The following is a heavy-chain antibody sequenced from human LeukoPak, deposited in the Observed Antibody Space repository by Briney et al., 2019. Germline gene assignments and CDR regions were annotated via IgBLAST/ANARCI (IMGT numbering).Heavy chain of an antibody. D-gene: IGHD1-26*01. V-gene: IGHV3-23*01. Sequence: GGSLRLSCAASGFTFSSYGMSWVRQAPGKGLEWVSAISGSGGSTYYADSVKGRFTISRDNSKNTLYLQRNSLRAEDTAVYYCAKGSKWEPKGFDYWGQGTLVTVSS. CDR3: AKGSKWEPKGFDY. CDR2: ISGSGGST. J-gene: IGHJ4*02. CDR1: GFTFSSYG.